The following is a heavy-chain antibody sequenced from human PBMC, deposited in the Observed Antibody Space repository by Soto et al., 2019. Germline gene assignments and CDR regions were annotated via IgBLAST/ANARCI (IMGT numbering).Heavy chain of an antibody. CDR2: IHHSGST. J-gene: IGHJ4*02. Sequence: PSETLSLTCTVSGDSISSMNWWSWVRQPPGKGLEWIGEIHHSGSTNYNPSLKSRVTISVDTSKNQFSLKLSSVTTADTAVYYCARGQYYGDSDYWGQGTLVTVSS. CDR3: ARGQYYGDSDY. V-gene: IGHV4-4*02. CDR1: GDSISSMNW. D-gene: IGHD2-21*01.